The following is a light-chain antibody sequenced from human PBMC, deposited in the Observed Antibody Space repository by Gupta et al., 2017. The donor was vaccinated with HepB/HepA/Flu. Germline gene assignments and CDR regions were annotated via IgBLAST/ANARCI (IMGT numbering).Light chain of an antibody. CDR3: QQSYSTRPT. CDR1: QSISNY. V-gene: IGKV1-39*01. J-gene: IGKJ2*01. Sequence: EIQMTQSPSSLSASVGDRVTITCRASQSISNYLNWYQQKPGKAPKFLINAVSSLQSGVPSRFSGTGSGTDFTLTISSLQPEDFGTYYCQQSYSTRPTFGRGTKLEIK. CDR2: AVS.